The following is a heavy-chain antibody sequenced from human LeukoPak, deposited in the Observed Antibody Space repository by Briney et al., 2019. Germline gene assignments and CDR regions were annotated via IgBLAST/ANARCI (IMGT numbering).Heavy chain of an antibody. V-gene: IGHV5-51*01. J-gene: IGHJ4*02. CDR2: IYPDDSDT. CDR3: ARQSRDGSKTRGYYFDY. D-gene: IGHD3-10*01. CDR1: GYIFTHYW. Sequence: GESLKISCQVSGYIFTHYWIGWVRQMPGKGLESMGIIYPDDSDTTYSPSFQGQVTISAGKSISTVYLQWSSLKASDTAMYYCARQSRDGSKTRGYYFDYWGQGTLVTVSS.